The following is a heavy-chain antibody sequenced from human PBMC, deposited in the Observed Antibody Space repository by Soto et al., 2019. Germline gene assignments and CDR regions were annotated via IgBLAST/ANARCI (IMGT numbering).Heavy chain of an antibody. Sequence: GGSLRLSCAASGFTFSSYAMHWVRQAPGKGLEWVAVISYDGSNKYYADSVKGRFTISRDNSKNTLYLQMNSLRAEDTAVYYCARDLLRGYSSSSFDYWGQGTLVTVSS. CDR1: GFTFSSYA. CDR3: ARDLLRGYSSSSFDY. D-gene: IGHD6-6*01. V-gene: IGHV3-30-3*01. J-gene: IGHJ4*02. CDR2: ISYDGSNK.